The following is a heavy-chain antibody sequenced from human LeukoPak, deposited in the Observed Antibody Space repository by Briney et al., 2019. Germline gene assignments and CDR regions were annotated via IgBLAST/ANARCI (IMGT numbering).Heavy chain of an antibody. CDR2: ISYDGSNK. D-gene: IGHD5-18*01. Sequence: PGGSLRLSCAASGFTFSSYAMHWVRQAPGKGLEWVAVISYDGSNKYYADSVKGRFTISRDNSKNTLYLQMNSLRAEDTAVYYCAGGYSYGYLTQFDYWGQGTLVTVSS. CDR1: GFTFSSYA. J-gene: IGHJ4*02. V-gene: IGHV3-30*04. CDR3: AGGYSYGYLTQFDY.